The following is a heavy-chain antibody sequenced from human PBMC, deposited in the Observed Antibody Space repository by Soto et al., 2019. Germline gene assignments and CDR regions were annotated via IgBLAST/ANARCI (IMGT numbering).Heavy chain of an antibody. J-gene: IGHJ4*02. CDR3: ARGWYYFDS. V-gene: IGHV4-38-2*01. D-gene: IGHD2-15*01. CDR1: VEPMTGGYY. Sequence: SETLSLTCDVSVEPMTGGYYWGWIRQSPGKGLEWIGSIYYGGTTYYNLSPRSRLAISIDTSKNQFSLRLSSVTAADTALYSCARGWYYFDSSGQGTLVTVSP. CDR2: IYYGGTT.